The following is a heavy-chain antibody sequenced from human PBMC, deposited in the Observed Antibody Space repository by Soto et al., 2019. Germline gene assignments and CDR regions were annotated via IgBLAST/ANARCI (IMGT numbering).Heavy chain of an antibody. J-gene: IGHJ4*02. D-gene: IGHD3-10*01. V-gene: IGHV3-11*01. CDR3: ARDWGGLGY. CDR2: ISSSGSNSI. Sequence: GGSLRLSCAASGFTFSDYFMTWIRQAPGKGLEWVSYISSSGSNSIYYADSVKGRFTISRDNAKNSLYLEMNSLRVEDTAVYYCARDWGGLGYWGQGTLVTVSS. CDR1: GFTFSDYF.